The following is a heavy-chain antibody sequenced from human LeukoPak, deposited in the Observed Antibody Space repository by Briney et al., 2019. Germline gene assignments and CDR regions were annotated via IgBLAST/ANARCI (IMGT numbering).Heavy chain of an antibody. D-gene: IGHD6-13*01. CDR2: INPNSGGT. CDR1: GYTFTSYY. Sequence: ASVKVSCKASGYTFTSYYMHWVRQAPGQGLEWMGWINPNSGGTNYAQKFQVRGTMTRDTSISTAYVELSRLRSDDTAVYYCARSAESSSWVEFDYWGQGTLVTVSS. CDR3: ARSAESSSWVEFDY. J-gene: IGHJ4*02. V-gene: IGHV1-2*02.